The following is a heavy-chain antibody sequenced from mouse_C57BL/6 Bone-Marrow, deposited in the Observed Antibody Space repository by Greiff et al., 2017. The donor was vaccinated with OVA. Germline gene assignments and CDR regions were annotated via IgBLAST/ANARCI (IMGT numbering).Heavy chain of an antibody. J-gene: IGHJ2*01. D-gene: IGHD4-1*01. V-gene: IGHV1-15*01. CDR3: TKLGRGDY. Sequence: QVHVKQSGAELVRPGASVTLSCKASGYTFTDYEMHWVKQTPVHGLEWIGAIDPETGGTAYNQKFKGKAILTADKSSSTAYMELRSLTSEDSAVYYCTKLGRGDYWGQGTTLTVSS. CDR2: IDPETGGT. CDR1: GYTFTDYE.